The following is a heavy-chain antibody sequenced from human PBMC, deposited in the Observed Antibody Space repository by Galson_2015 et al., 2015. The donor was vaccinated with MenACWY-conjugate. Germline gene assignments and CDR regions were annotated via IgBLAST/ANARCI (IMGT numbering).Heavy chain of an antibody. J-gene: IGHJ4*02. CDR3: ARANYYFDY. CDR1: GFTFSSYW. CDR2: IKQDGSEK. D-gene: IGHD1-1*01. Sequence: SLRLSCAVSGFTFSSYWMSWVRQAPGKGLEWVANIKQDGSEKYYVDSVKGRFTISRDNAKNSLYLQMNSLRAEDTAVYYCARANYYFDYWGQGTQVTVSS. V-gene: IGHV3-7*03.